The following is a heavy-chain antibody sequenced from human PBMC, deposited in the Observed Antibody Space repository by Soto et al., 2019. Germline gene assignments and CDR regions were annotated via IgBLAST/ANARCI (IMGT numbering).Heavy chain of an antibody. J-gene: IGHJ4*02. D-gene: IGHD2-21*02. CDR3: AKDPGGDYSNYFDD. V-gene: IGHV3-9*01. CDR2: ISWNSGSI. Sequence: GGSLRLSCAASGFTFGGYAMHWVRQAPGKGLEWVSGISWNSGSIGYADSVKGRFTISRDNAKNSLYLQMNSLRAEDTAVYDCAKDPGGDYSNYFDDWGQGTLVTVSS. CDR1: GFTFGGYA.